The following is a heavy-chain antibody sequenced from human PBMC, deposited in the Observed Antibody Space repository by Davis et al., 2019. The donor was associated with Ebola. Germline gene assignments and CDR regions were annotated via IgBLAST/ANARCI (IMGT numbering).Heavy chain of an antibody. J-gene: IGHJ4*02. V-gene: IGHV3-23*01. CDR2: ISGSGGST. CDR1: GFTFSSYA. Sequence: PGGSLRLSCAASGFTFSSYAMSWVRQAPGKGLEWVSAISGSGGSTYYADSVKGRFTISRDNAKNSLYLQMNSLRAEDTAVYYCARDYGFGVPFDYWGQGTLVTVSS. D-gene: IGHD3-3*01. CDR3: ARDYGFGVPFDY.